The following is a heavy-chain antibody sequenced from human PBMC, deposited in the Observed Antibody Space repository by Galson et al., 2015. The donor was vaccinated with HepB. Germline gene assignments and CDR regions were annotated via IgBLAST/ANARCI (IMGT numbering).Heavy chain of an antibody. CDR3: AKDRLRGYCSGGSCYRGWGFDP. V-gene: IGHV3-23*01. Sequence: SLRLSCAASGFTFSSYAMSWVRQAPGKGLEWVSAISGSGGSTYYADSVKGRFTISRDNSKNTLYLQMNSLRAEDTAVYYCAKDRLRGYCSGGSCYRGWGFDPWGQGTLVTVSS. D-gene: IGHD2-15*01. J-gene: IGHJ5*02. CDR1: GFTFSSYA. CDR2: ISGSGGST.